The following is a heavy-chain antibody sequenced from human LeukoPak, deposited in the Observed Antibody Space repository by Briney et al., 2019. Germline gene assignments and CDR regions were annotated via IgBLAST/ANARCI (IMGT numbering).Heavy chain of an antibody. J-gene: IGHJ6*03. V-gene: IGHV1-2*02. CDR2: MNPNSGGT. D-gene: IGHD6-13*01. CDR1: GYTVTGYD. CDR3: AREGIAAADPYYYYYMDV. Sequence: ASVKVSCKASGYTVTGYDINWVRQATGQELEWMGWMNPNSGGTNYAQKFQGRVTMTRDMSTSTVYMELSSLRSEDTAVYYCAREGIAAADPYYYYYMDVWGKGTTVTVSS.